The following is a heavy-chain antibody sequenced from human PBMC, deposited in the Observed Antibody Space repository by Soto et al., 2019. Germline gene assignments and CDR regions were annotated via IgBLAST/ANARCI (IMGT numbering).Heavy chain of an antibody. J-gene: IGHJ3*01. Sequence: QIQLVQSEGDVKTPGASVKVSCTTSRYTFTSHGIAWVRQAPGQGLEWMGWISTFNGKTDYAQKFQGRGTMTADTITSTVHMELRSLRSDDTAVYYCARLLTEGATFREDAFDLWGPGTKVTVSS. V-gene: IGHV1-18*01. D-gene: IGHD3-9*01. CDR2: ISTFNGKT. CDR3: ARLLTEGATFREDAFDL. CDR1: RYTFTSHG.